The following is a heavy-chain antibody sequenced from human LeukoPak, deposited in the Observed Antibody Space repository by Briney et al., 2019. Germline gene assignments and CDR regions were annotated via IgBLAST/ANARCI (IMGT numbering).Heavy chain of an antibody. V-gene: IGHV1-2*02. CDR1: GYTFTGYY. CDR2: INPNSGGT. J-gene: IGHJ4*02. CDR3: ARDFVRYYDSSGYYYY. Sequence: ASVKVSCKASGYTFTGYYMHWVRQAPGQGLEWMGWINPNSGGTNYAQKFQGRVTMTRDTSISTAYMELSSLRSEDTAVYYCARDFVRYYDSSGYYYYWGQGTLVTVSS. D-gene: IGHD3-22*01.